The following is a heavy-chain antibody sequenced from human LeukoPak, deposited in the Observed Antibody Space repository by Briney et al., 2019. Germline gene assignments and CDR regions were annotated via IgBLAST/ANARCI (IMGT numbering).Heavy chain of an antibody. CDR1: GGSISSGSYY. D-gene: IGHD5-18*01. V-gene: IGHV4-61*02. J-gene: IGHJ6*03. CDR3: AGARIQLWLSRRNYYYYYMDV. CDR2: IYTSGST. Sequence: SETLSLTCTVSGGSISSGSYYWSWIRQPAGKGLEWIGRIYTSGSTNYNPSLKSRVTISVDTSKNQFSLKLSSVTAADTAVYYCAGARIQLWLSRRNYYYYYMDVWGKGTTVTISS.